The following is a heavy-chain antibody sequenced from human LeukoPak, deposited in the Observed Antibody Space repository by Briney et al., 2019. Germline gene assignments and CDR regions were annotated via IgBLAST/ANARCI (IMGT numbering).Heavy chain of an antibody. CDR3: ARDKSRMTTVTHHYYYYYYMDV. D-gene: IGHD4-11*01. J-gene: IGHJ6*03. Sequence: ASVKVSCKASGYTFTGYYMHWVRQAPGQGLEWMGWINPNSGGTNYAQKFQGRVTMTRDTSISTAYMELSRLRSDDTAVYYCARDKSRMTTVTHHYYYYYYMDVWGKGTTVTVSS. V-gene: IGHV1-2*02. CDR1: GYTFTGYY. CDR2: INPNSGGT.